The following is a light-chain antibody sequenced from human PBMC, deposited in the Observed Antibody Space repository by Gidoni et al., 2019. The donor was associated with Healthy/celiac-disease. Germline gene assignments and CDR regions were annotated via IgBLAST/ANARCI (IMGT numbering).Light chain of an antibody. V-gene: IGKV1-13*02. CDR1: QGISSS. Sequence: AIQLTQSPSSLSASVGDRVTINCRASQGISSSLDWYQQKPGKAPNLLIYDASSLESGVPSRFSGSGSGTDFTLTISSLQPEDFATYYCQQFNSYPLTFGGGTKVEIK. J-gene: IGKJ4*01. CDR2: DAS. CDR3: QQFNSYPLT.